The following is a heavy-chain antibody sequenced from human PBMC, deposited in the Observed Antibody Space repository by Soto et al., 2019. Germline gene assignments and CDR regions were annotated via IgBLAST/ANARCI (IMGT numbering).Heavy chain of an antibody. J-gene: IGHJ6*03. CDR2: FDPEDGET. V-gene: IGHV1-24*01. CDR3: ATKNHTTVTTYYYYYYYMDV. CDR1: GYTLTELS. D-gene: IGHD4-4*01. Sequence: QVQLVQSGAEVKKPGASGKVSCKVSGYTLTELSMHWVRQAPGKGLERMGGFDPEDGETIYAQKFQRRVTMTKDTTTDTAYMELSSLRSEDTAVYYCATKNHTTVTTYYYYYYYMDVWGKGTTVTVSS.